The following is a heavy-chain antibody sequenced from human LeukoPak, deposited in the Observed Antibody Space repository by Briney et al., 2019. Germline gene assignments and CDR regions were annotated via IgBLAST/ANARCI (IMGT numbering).Heavy chain of an antibody. CDR3: ARLGRYRSGYPDY. J-gene: IGHJ4*02. CDR2: IHASGNT. CDR1: GGSISSYY. D-gene: IGHD3-3*01. V-gene: IGHV4-4*07. Sequence: SETLSLTCTVSGGSISSYYWNWIRQPAGKGLEWIGRIHASGNTNYNPSLKSRVTMSVDTSKNQFSLRVSSVTAADTAVYYCARLGRYRSGYPDYWGQGTLVTVSS.